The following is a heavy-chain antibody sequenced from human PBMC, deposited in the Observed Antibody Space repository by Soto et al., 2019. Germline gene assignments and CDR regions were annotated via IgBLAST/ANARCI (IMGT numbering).Heavy chain of an antibody. D-gene: IGHD3-10*01. CDR2: IKPDGSET. V-gene: IGHV3-7*01. CDR3: ARDPSFGAFEI. CDR1: GFTFRSSW. J-gene: IGHJ3*02. Sequence: EVQLVESGGGLVQPGGSLSLSCEASGFTFRSSWMSWVRQATGKGLEWVSYIKPDGSETYYVDSVRGRFTISRDNAKNSLYLQMNSLRAEDTALYYCARDPSFGAFEIWGPGTMVTVSA.